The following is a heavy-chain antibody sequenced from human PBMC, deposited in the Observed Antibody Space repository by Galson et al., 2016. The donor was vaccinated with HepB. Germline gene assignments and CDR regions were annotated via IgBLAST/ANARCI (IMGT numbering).Heavy chain of an antibody. CDR1: GFTFDEYA. CDR3: TKDSWTAAKYFNH. V-gene: IGHV3-9*01. D-gene: IGHD3/OR15-3a*01. Sequence: SLRLSCAASGFTFDEYAMHWVRQAPGKGLEWVSGINWNSGSITYADSVKGRFTISRDNAKNSLYLQMNSLRPEDTALYYCTKDSWTAAKYFNHWGQGTLVTVSS. CDR2: INWNSGSI. J-gene: IGHJ1*01.